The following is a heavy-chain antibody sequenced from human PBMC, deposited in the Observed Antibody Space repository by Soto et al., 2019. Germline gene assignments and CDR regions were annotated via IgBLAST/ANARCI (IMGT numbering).Heavy chain of an antibody. Sequence: QVQLVESGGGVVQPGRSLRLSCAASGFTFSSYGMHWVREATGKGLEWVAVIWYDGSNKYYADSVKGRFTISRDNSTNTLHLQMNSLRAQDTAVYYCARYSSSWSPSYGMDVWGQGPTVTVSS. CDR2: IWYDGSNK. V-gene: IGHV3-33*01. CDR1: GFTFSSYG. CDR3: ARYSSSWSPSYGMDV. J-gene: IGHJ6*02. D-gene: IGHD6-13*01.